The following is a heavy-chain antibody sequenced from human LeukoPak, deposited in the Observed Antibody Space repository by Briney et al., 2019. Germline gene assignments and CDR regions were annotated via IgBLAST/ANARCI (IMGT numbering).Heavy chain of an antibody. V-gene: IGHV4-34*01. D-gene: IGHD2-2*02. CDR2: INHSGST. J-gene: IGHJ5*02. CDR1: GGSFSGYY. Sequence: PSETLSLTCAVYGGSFSGYYWSWIRQPPGKGLEWIGEINHSGSTNYNPSLKSRVTISVDTSKNQFSLKLSSVTAADTAVYYCARGSSAYCSSTSCYTVRWFDPWGQGTLVTVSS. CDR3: ARGSSAYCSSTSCYTVRWFDP.